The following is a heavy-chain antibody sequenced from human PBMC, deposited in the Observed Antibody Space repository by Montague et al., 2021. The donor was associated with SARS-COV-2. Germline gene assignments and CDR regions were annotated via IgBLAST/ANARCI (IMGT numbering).Heavy chain of an antibody. CDR3: ARGSGWMGNAFDI. CDR2: IYYSGST. CDR1: GGSISSYY. D-gene: IGHD6-19*01. J-gene: IGHJ3*02. Sequence: ETLSLTCTVSGGSISSYYWSWIRQPSGKGLEWIGYIYYSGSTNYNPSLKSRVTISVDTSKNQFSLKLSSVTAADTAVYYCARGSGWMGNAFDIWGQGTMVTVSS. V-gene: IGHV4-59*01.